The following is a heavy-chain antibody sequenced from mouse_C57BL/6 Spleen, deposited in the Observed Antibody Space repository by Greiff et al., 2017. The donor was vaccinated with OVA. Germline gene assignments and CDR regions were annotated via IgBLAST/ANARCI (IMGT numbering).Heavy chain of an antibody. Sequence: VQLQQSGPELVKPGASVKISCKASGYSFTGYYMNWVKQSPEKSLEWIGEINPSTGGTTYNQKFKAKATSTVDKSSSTAYMQLKSLTSEDSAVYYCARSGSSYGGYFDYWGQGTTLTVSS. V-gene: IGHV1-42*01. J-gene: IGHJ2*01. CDR2: INPSTGGT. CDR1: GYSFTGYY. D-gene: IGHD1-1*01. CDR3: ARSGSSYGGYFDY.